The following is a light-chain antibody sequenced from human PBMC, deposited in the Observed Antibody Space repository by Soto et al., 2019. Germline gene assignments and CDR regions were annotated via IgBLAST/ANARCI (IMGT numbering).Light chain of an antibody. Sequence: DIQLTQSPSSLSASGGDTVIITCRASQNIVSYLSWYQQRPGKPPYLLVYAASNLESWVPSRFSGSGSGTHLTFTISNLQPEDFATYFCQQSHSLPLSLGGGTKVQIK. V-gene: IGKV1-39*01. CDR3: QQSHSLPLS. CDR2: AAS. CDR1: QNIVSY. J-gene: IGKJ4*01.